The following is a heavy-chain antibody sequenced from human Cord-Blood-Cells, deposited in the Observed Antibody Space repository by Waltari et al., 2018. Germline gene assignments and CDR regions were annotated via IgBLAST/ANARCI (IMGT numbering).Heavy chain of an antibody. J-gene: IGHJ2*01. Sequence: QVQLVQSGAEVKKPGSSVKVSCKASGGTFSSYAISWVRQAPGQGVEWMGGVIPIFGTANYAQKCQGRVTITADESTSTAYMELSSLRSEDTAVYYCARADHTGDRYFDLWGRGTLVTVSS. D-gene: IGHD7-27*01. V-gene: IGHV1-69*01. CDR2: VIPIFGTA. CDR3: ARADHTGDRYFDL. CDR1: GGTFSSYA.